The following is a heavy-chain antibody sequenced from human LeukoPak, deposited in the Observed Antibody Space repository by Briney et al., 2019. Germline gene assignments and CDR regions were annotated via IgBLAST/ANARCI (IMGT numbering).Heavy chain of an antibody. V-gene: IGHV4-59*01. J-gene: IGHJ4*02. CDR2: IYYSGST. CDR1: GGSISSYF. CDR3: ARVLCSAGSCYPLN. Sequence: SETLSLTCTVSGGSISSYFWGWIRQPPGKGLEWIGYIYYSGSTNYNPSLKSRVTISVDTSKNQFSLKLSSVIAAGTAVYYCARVLCSAGSCYPLNWGQGTLVTVSS. D-gene: IGHD2-15*01.